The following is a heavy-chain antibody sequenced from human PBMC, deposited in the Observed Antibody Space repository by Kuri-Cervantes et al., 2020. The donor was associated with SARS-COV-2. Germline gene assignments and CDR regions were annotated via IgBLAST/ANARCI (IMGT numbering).Heavy chain of an antibody. CDR2: INHSGST. Sequence: SQTLSLTCAVYGGSFSGYYWSWIRQPPGKGLEWIGEINHSGSTNYNPSLKSRVTISVDTSKNQFSLKLSSVTAADTAVYHCARGQARLRGWFDPWGQGTLVTVSS. D-gene: IGHD6-25*01. V-gene: IGHV4-34*01. CDR3: ARGQARLRGWFDP. J-gene: IGHJ5*02. CDR1: GGSFSGYY.